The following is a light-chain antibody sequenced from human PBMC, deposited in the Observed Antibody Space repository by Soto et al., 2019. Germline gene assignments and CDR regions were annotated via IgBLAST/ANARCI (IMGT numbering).Light chain of an antibody. CDR2: GAS. CDR1: QSVSSN. Sequence: EIVMTQSPATLSVSPGERATLSCRASQSVSSNLAWYQQKPGQGPRLLIYGASTRATGIPTSFSGSGSGTEFTLTISSLQSEDFAVYYCQQYNNWPPWTFGQGTKVEIK. CDR3: QQYNNWPPWT. J-gene: IGKJ1*01. V-gene: IGKV3-15*01.